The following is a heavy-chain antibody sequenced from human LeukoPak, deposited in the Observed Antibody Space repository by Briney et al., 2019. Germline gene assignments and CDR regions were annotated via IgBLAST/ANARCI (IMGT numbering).Heavy chain of an antibody. Sequence: GGSLRLSCAASGFTFSNAWMSWVRQAPGKGLEWVGRVKNKTDGGTTDYAAPVKGRFTISRDDSKNTLYLQMNSLKTEDTAVYYCTTDFKSPYYDFWSGYPYFDYWGQGTLVTVSS. CDR2: VKNKTDGGTT. J-gene: IGHJ4*02. CDR1: GFTFSNAW. D-gene: IGHD3-3*01. V-gene: IGHV3-15*01. CDR3: TTDFKSPYYDFWSGYPYFDY.